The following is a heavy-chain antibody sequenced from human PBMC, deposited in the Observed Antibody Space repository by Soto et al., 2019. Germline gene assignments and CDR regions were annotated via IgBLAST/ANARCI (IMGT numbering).Heavy chain of an antibody. CDR2: IYYSGST. J-gene: IGHJ5*02. D-gene: IGHD3-22*01. Sequence: KTSETLSLTCTVSGGSISSYYWSWIRQPPGKGLEWIGYIYYSGSTNYNPSLKSRVTISVDTSKNQFSLKLSSVTAADTAVYYCARAPYYDSSGYYRRGYNWFDPWGQGTLVTVS. CDR3: ARAPYYDSSGYYRRGYNWFDP. CDR1: GGSISSYY. V-gene: IGHV4-59*01.